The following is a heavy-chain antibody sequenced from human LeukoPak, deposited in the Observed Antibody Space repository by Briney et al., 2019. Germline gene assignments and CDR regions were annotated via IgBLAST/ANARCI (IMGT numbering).Heavy chain of an antibody. CDR2: INAGNGNT. CDR3: ARDFYGDYVFDP. V-gene: IGHV1-3*01. J-gene: IGHJ5*02. CDR1: GYTFTSYA. Sequence: ASVKVSCKASGYTFTSYAMHWVRQAPGQRLEWMGWINAGNGNTRYSQKFQGRVTITRDTSASTAYMELSSLRSEDTAVYYCARDFYGDYVFDPWGLGTLVTVSS. D-gene: IGHD4-17*01.